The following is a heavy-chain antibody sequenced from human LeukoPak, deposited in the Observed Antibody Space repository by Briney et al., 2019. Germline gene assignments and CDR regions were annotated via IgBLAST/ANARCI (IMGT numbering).Heavy chain of an antibody. J-gene: IGHJ4*02. D-gene: IGHD3/OR15-3a*01. CDR2: IYYSGST. V-gene: IGHV4-59*01. Sequence: PSETLSLTCTVSGGSISSYYWSWIRQPPGKGLEWIGYIYYSGSTNYNPSLKSRVTISVDTSKNQFSLKLTSVTAADTAVYYCARDPLDSRTFDYWGQGTLVTVSS. CDR1: GGSISSYY. CDR3: ARDPLDSRTFDY.